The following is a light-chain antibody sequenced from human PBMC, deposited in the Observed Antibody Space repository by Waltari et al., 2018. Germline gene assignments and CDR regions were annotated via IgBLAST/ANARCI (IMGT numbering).Light chain of an antibody. CDR2: LEDSGNY. V-gene: IGLV4-60*03. CDR1: SGHSTYI. Sequence: QPVLTQSSSTSASLGSSVKLTCTLDSGHSTYIIAWHQQQAGKAPRYLMKLEDSGNYNKGSEVPDRFSGSSSGADRYRAIFNLQSEDEADYYCETWDSNTRVFGGGTKLTVL. J-gene: IGLJ3*02. CDR3: ETWDSNTRV.